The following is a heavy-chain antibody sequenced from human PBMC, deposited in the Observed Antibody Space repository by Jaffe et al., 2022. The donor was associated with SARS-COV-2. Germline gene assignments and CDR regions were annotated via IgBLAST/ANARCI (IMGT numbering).Heavy chain of an antibody. CDR3: ATGAPARNYYYYGLDV. J-gene: IGHJ6*02. CDR2: FDPEEDNT. D-gene: IGHD6-6*01. Sequence: QVQLVQSGAEVKKPGASVKVSCKFSGYTLTESSMHWVREAPGKGLEWMGGFDPEEDNTIYAQKFQGRVTMTEDTSTDTAYMELSSLRSEDTAVYYCATGAPARNYYYYGLDVWGQGTTVTVSS. V-gene: IGHV1-24*01. CDR1: GYTLTESS.